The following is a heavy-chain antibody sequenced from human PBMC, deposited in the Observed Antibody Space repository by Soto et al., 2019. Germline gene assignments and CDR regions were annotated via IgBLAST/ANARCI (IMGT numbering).Heavy chain of an antibody. Sequence: EASVKVSCKASGGTFSSYAISWVRQAPGQGLEWMGGIIPIFGTANYAQKFQGRVTITADESMSTAYMELSSLRSEDTAVYYCARDLARYCSGGSCLYDAFDIWGQGTMVTVSS. J-gene: IGHJ3*02. CDR2: IIPIFGTA. V-gene: IGHV1-69*13. CDR3: ARDLARYCSGGSCLYDAFDI. CDR1: GGTFSSYA. D-gene: IGHD2-15*01.